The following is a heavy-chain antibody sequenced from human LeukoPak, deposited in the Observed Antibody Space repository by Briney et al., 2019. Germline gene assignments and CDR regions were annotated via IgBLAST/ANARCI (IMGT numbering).Heavy chain of an antibody. Sequence: PGGSLRLSCAAAGFTFSTYAMGWARQAPGKGLEWLSGIGSSGVDTYYAVSAKGRFTISRDNSKNTVYLQMNSLRAEDTAVYYCAREDGENFDYWGQGTLVTVSS. D-gene: IGHD3-10*01. CDR3: AREDGENFDY. V-gene: IGHV3-23*01. CDR1: GFTFSTYA. J-gene: IGHJ4*02. CDR2: IGSSGVDT.